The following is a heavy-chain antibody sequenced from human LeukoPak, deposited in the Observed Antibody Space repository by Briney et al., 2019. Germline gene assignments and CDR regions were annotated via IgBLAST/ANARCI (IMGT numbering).Heavy chain of an antibody. CDR3: ARDKFGGTDY. J-gene: IGHJ4*02. Sequence: PGGSLRLSCAATGFTFSDYYMTWIRQAPGKGLEWVSYISSGGSTIYYADSVKGRFTISRDNAKNSVYLQMKSLRAEDTAVYYCARDKFGGTDYWGQGTLVTVSS. CDR2: ISSGGSTI. V-gene: IGHV3-11*04. D-gene: IGHD3-16*01. CDR1: GFTFSDYY.